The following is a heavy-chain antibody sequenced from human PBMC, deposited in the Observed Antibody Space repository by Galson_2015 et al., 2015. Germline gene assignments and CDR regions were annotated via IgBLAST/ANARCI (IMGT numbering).Heavy chain of an antibody. J-gene: IGHJ4*02. Sequence: SLRLSCAASGFTFSSYAMNWVRQAPGQGLEWVSTIRGGGDTTYYADSVKGRFTISRDNSKNTLYLQMNSLKAEDTAVYHCAKVRLAARFAPDFWGQGTMVTVSS. CDR3: AKVRLAARFAPDF. D-gene: IGHD6-25*01. V-gene: IGHV3-23*01. CDR2: IRGGGDTT. CDR1: GFTFSSYA.